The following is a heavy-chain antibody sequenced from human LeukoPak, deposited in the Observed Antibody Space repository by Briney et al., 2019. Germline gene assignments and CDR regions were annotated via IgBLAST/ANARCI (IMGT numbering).Heavy chain of an antibody. CDR3: ARAGTYYYDSSGPLPLDY. J-gene: IGHJ4*02. V-gene: IGHV4-61*01. CDR1: GGSVSSGSYY. Sequence: SETLSLTCTVSGGSVSSGSYYWSWIRQPPGKGLEWIGYIYYSGSTYYNPSLKSRVTISVDTSKNQFSLKLSSVTAADTAVYYCARAGTYYYDSSGPLPLDYWGQGTLVTVSS. D-gene: IGHD3-22*01. CDR2: IYYSGST.